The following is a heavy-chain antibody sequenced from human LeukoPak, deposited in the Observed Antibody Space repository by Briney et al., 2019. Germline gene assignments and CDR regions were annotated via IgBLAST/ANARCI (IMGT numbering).Heavy chain of an antibody. CDR2: IYTSGST. V-gene: IGHV4-4*09. Sequence: SETLSLTCTVSGGSISSYYWSWIRQPPGKGLEWIGYIYTSGSTNYNPSLKSRVTISVDTSKNQFSLKLSSVTAADTAVCYCARHRSLYYMDVWGKGTTVTVSS. CDR1: GGSISSYY. CDR3: ARHRSLYYMDV. J-gene: IGHJ6*03.